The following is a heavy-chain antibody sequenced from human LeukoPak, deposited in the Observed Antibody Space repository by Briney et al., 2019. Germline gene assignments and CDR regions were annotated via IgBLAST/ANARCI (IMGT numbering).Heavy chain of an antibody. Sequence: ASVKVSCKASGYTFTSYDTNSVRQATGQGLEWMGWMNPNSGNTGYPQKFQGRVTMTRNTSIRTAYMELSSLRSEDTAVYYCARRGCTSCLWYYYYYGMDVWGQGTTVTVSS. J-gene: IGHJ6*02. D-gene: IGHD2-2*01. V-gene: IGHV1-8*01. CDR3: ARRGCTSCLWYYYYYGMDV. CDR2: MNPNSGNT. CDR1: GYTFTSYD.